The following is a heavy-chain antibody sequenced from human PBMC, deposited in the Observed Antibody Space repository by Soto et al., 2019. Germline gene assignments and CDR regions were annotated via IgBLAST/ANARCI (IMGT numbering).Heavy chain of an antibody. Sequence: SETLSLTCTVFGGSVSTSGYYWGWIRQPPGKGLEWIGSIHYNGNTYHNPSLNSRVTISIDTSKNQFSLRLSSLTAADTAFFFCVRNFYGSGTSEKYFDSWGQGTLVTVSS. CDR2: IHYNGNT. CDR3: VRNFYGSGTSEKYFDS. CDR1: GGSVSTSGYY. J-gene: IGHJ4*02. D-gene: IGHD3-10*01. V-gene: IGHV4-39*01.